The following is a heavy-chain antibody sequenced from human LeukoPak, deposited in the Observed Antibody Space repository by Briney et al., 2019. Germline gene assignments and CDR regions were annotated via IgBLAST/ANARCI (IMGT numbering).Heavy chain of an antibody. Sequence: PGGSLRLSCAASGFTFSTYSMNWVRQAPGKGLEWVSSISSTSDYIYYGDSVKGRFTIPRDNGKNSLYLQMNSLRAEDTAVYYCARVREGTYSSSWRLIDYWGQGTLVTVSS. J-gene: IGHJ4*02. V-gene: IGHV3-21*01. D-gene: IGHD6-13*01. CDR2: ISSTSDYI. CDR3: ARVREGTYSSSWRLIDY. CDR1: GFTFSTYS.